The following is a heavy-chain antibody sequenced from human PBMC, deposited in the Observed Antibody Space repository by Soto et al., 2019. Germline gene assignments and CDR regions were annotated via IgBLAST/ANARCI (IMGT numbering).Heavy chain of an antibody. Sequence: PGGSLRLSCAASGFTFSNAWMSWVRQAPGKGLEWVGRIKSKTDGGTTDYAAPVKGRFTISRDDSKNTLYLQMNSLKTEDTAVYYCTTFPTVFGVVPFDYWGQGTLVTVSS. V-gene: IGHV3-15*01. D-gene: IGHD3-3*01. CDR2: IKSKTDGGTT. J-gene: IGHJ4*02. CDR3: TTFPTVFGVVPFDY. CDR1: GFTFSNAW.